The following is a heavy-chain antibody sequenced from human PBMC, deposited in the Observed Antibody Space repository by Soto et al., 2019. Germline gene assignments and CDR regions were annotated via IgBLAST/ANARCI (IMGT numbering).Heavy chain of an antibody. CDR3: ARQPTYYDILTGYSTFDY. V-gene: IGHV4-39*01. Sequence: QLQLQESGPGLVKPSETLSLTCTVSGGSISSSSYYWGWIRQPPGQGLEWIGSIYYSGSTYYNPSLKIRVSISVDTSKHQFSLKLSSVAAADTAVYYCARQPTYYDILTGYSTFDYWGQGTLVTVSS. CDR1: GGSISSSSYY. D-gene: IGHD3-9*01. J-gene: IGHJ4*02. CDR2: IYYSGST.